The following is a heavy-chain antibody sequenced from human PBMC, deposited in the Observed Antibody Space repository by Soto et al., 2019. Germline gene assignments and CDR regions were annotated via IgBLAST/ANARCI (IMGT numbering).Heavy chain of an antibody. CDR1: GFTFSSYA. Sequence: GGSLRLSCAASGFTFSSYAMSWVRQAPGKGLEWVSAISGRGGSTYYADSVKGRFTISRDNSKNTLSLQMNSLRADDTAVYYCAKRRGAGGHFDYWGQGALVTVSS. V-gene: IGHV3-23*01. CDR3: AKRRGAGGHFDY. J-gene: IGHJ4*02. D-gene: IGHD2-15*01. CDR2: ISGRGGST.